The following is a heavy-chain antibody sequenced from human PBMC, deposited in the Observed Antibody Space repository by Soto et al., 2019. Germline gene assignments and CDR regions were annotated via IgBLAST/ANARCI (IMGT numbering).Heavy chain of an antibody. D-gene: IGHD6-13*01. CDR1: GDSVSSNSAA. CDR3: ARVFFVPSSSRPNYFDY. V-gene: IGHV6-1*01. CDR2: TYYRSKWYN. J-gene: IGHJ4*02. Sequence: SQTLSLTCAISGDSVSSNSAAWNWIRQSPSRGLEWLGRTYYRSKWYNDYAVSVKSRITINPDTSKNQFSLQLNSVTPEDTAVYYCARVFFVPSSSRPNYFDYWGQGTLVPVSS.